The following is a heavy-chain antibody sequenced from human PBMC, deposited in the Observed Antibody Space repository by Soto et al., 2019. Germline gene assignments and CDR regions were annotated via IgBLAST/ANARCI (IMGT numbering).Heavy chain of an antibody. CDR1: GGSISSGDYY. V-gene: IGHV4-30-4*01. D-gene: IGHD6-13*01. CDR3: ARVCPTSSSWYSYWFDP. Sequence: PSATLSLTCTVSGGSISSGDYYWSWIRQPPGKGLEWSGYISSSGSTYYNPSLKSRVTISVDTSKNQFSLKLSSVTAADTAVYYCARVCPTSSSWYSYWFDPWGQGTLVTVSS. CDR2: ISSSGST. J-gene: IGHJ5*02.